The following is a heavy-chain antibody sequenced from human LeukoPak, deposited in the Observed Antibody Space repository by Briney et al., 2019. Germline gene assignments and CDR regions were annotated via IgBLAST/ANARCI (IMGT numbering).Heavy chain of an antibody. CDR1: GYTFTSYG. V-gene: IGHV1-18*01. D-gene: IGHD3-10*01. J-gene: IGHJ4*02. Sequence: ASVKVSCKASGYTFTSYGISWVRQAPGKGLEWMGWISAYSGNTNYAQKLQGRVTMTTDTSTSTAYMELRSLRSDDTAVYYCARVSRVRGVNPFDYWGQGTLVTVSS. CDR3: ARVSRVRGVNPFDY. CDR2: ISAYSGNT.